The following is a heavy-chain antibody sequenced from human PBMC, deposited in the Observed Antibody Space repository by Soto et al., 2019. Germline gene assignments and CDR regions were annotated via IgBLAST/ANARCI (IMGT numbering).Heavy chain of an antibody. Sequence: TSETLSLTCAVYGVSFSGYYWSWIRQPPGKGLEWIGEINHSGSTNYNPSLKSRVTISVDTSKNQFSLKLSSVTAPDTAVYYCASIRSSFYYYYYYLDVWGKGTTVTVSS. J-gene: IGHJ6*03. CDR3: ASIRSSFYYYYYYLDV. CDR1: GVSFSGYY. V-gene: IGHV4-34*01. CDR2: INHSGST.